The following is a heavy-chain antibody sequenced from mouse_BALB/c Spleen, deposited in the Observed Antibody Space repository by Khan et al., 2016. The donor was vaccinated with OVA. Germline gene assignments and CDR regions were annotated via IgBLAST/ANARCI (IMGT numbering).Heavy chain of an antibody. V-gene: IGHV1-80*01. D-gene: IGHD2-14*01. CDR2: IYPGDGDT. CDR3: ARSGYDYFAY. Sequence: QIQLVQSGAELVRPGSSVKISCKASGYAFSNYWMNWVKQRPGQGLEWIGQIYPGDGDTSFNGKFRGKATLTADKSSSTAYMQLSSLTSEDSAFYFCARSGYDYFAYWGQGTLVTVSA. J-gene: IGHJ3*01. CDR1: GYAFSNYW.